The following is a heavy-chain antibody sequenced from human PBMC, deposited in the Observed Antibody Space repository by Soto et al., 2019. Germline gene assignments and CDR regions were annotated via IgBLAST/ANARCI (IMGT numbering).Heavy chain of an antibody. V-gene: IGHV1-3*01. CDR1: GYTFSSYA. CDR2: INAGNGYT. D-gene: IGHD2-2*01. Sequence: QVQFVQSGAEVKKPGASVMVSCKASGYTFSSYAMHWVRQAPGQRLEWMGWINAGNGYTKYAQKFQGRVTITRDTSASTVYMQLCSLTSEDTAVYYCARGGDYCSTTSCYVVEYWRQGTLVTVSS. J-gene: IGHJ4*02. CDR3: ARGGDYCSTTSCYVVEY.